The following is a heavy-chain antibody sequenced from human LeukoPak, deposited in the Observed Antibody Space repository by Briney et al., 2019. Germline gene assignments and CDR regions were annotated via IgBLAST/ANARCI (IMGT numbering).Heavy chain of an antibody. V-gene: IGHV3-9*01. Sequence: PGGSLRLSCAASGFTFDDYAMHWVRQVPGKGLEWVSGIYWNSDTVGYADSVKGRFTISRDISKNTVYLQMNSLRAEDTAVYYCSLLWFGELLRADSYLIDYWGQGIRVTVSS. CDR1: GFTFDDYA. CDR2: IYWNSDTV. J-gene: IGHJ4*02. CDR3: SLLWFGELLRADSYLIDY. D-gene: IGHD3-10*01.